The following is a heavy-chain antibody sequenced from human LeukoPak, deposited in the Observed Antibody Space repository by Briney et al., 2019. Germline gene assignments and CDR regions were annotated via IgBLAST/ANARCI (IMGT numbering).Heavy chain of an antibody. CDR3: AKDPTTTTVTRPIGDWYFDL. Sequence: GGSLRLSCAASGFSFTTSWMSWVRQAPGKGLEWVAFIRYDGSNKYYVDSVKGRFTISRDNSKNTLYLQMNSLRAEDTAVYYCAKDPTTTTVTRPIGDWYFDLWGRGTLVTVSS. V-gene: IGHV3-30*02. D-gene: IGHD4-17*01. CDR2: IRYDGSNK. CDR1: GFSFTTSW. J-gene: IGHJ2*01.